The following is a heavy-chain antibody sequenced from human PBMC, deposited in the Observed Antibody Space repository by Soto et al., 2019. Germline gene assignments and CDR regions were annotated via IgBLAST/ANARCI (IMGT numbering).Heavy chain of an antibody. CDR2: IYWNDDN. J-gene: IGHJ4*01. Sequence: QITLKESGPPLLKPTQTLTLTCTFSGFSLSSFAVGVNWIRQPPGKAPEWLALIYWNDDNHYSPSLRNRLTVNKVTSYNPVVLKIIIFDPVDTAKYYCAGGSGWLSDYWGHGTLGTVSS. CDR1: GFSLSSFAVG. V-gene: IGHV2-5*01. D-gene: IGHD6-19*01. CDR3: AGGSGWLSDY.